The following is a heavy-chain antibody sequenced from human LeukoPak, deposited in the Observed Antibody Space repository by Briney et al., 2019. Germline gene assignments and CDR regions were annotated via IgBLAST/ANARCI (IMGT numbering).Heavy chain of an antibody. CDR3: AMGVLVLDY. V-gene: IGHV3-7*04. Sequence: AGGSLRLSCAASGFTFSSYRMSWVRQAPGKGLEWVANIKQDGSEKYYVDSVKGRFTISRDNAKNSLYLQMNSLRAEDTAVYYCAMGVLVLDYWGQGTLVTVSS. J-gene: IGHJ4*02. CDR2: IKQDGSEK. CDR1: GFTFSSYR.